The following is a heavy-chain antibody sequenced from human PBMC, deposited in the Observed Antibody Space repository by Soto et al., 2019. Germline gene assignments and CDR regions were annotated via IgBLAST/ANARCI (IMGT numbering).Heavy chain of an antibody. CDR3: AREAAAERNYYGLDV. D-gene: IGHD6-13*01. Sequence: QVQLVQSGPEVRKPGASVKVSCKASGYIFSRYGISWVRQAPGQGLEWMAWISGYNGNTKFGERVQGRVNVTTDTSTSTAYMELRSLRSDDTVVYYCAREAAAERNYYGLDVWDQGTTVIVSS. CDR1: GYIFSRYG. CDR2: ISGYNGNT. V-gene: IGHV1-18*04. J-gene: IGHJ6*02.